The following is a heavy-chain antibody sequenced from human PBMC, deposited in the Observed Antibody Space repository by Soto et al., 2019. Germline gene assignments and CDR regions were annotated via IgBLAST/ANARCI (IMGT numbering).Heavy chain of an antibody. V-gene: IGHV3-21*01. J-gene: IGHJ4*02. Sequence: GESLKISCAASGFTFSSYSMNWVRQAPGKGLEWVSSISSSSSYIYYADSVKGRFTISRDNAKNSLYLQMNSLRAEDTAVYYCARDLLEIGDYSNYYFDYWGQGTLVTVSS. CDR1: GFTFSSYS. CDR2: ISSSSSYI. CDR3: ARDLLEIGDYSNYYFDY. D-gene: IGHD4-4*01.